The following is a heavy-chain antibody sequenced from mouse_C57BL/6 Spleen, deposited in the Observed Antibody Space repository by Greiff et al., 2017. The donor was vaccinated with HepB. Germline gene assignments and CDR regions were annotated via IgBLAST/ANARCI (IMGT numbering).Heavy chain of an antibody. Sequence: VQLQQSGAELVKPGASVKISCKASGYAFSSYWMNWVKQRPGKGLEWIGQIYPGDGDTNYNGKFKGKATLTADKSSSTAYMQLSSLTSEDSAVYFCARWVTGGGAMDYWGQGTSVTVSS. CDR1: GYAFSSYW. V-gene: IGHV1-80*01. J-gene: IGHJ4*01. CDR2: IYPGDGDT. CDR3: ARWVTGGGAMDY. D-gene: IGHD4-1*01.